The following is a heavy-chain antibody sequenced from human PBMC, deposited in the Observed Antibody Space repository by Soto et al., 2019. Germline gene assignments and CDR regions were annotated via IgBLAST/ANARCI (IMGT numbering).Heavy chain of an antibody. Sequence: APVNVSCKAAGYTLTIYGISWVRQAPGQGLEWMGWISAYNGDTNYAQKLQGRVTMTTDTSTSTAYMELRSLRSDDTAVYYCASRYYDSSGYYDFDYWVQGTLVPVFS. D-gene: IGHD3-22*01. J-gene: IGHJ4*02. V-gene: IGHV1-18*01. CDR1: GYTLTIYG. CDR2: ISAYNGDT. CDR3: ASRYYDSSGYYDFDY.